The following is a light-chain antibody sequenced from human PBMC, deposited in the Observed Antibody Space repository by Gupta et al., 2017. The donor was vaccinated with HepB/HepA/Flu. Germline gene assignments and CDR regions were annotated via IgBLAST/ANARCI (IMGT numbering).Light chain of an antibody. CDR2: GAS. CDR1: QTISTY. V-gene: IGKV1-39*01. CDR3: RQSDDAVFT. J-gene: IGKJ4*01. Sequence: DIQMTQSPSALSASVGDRVTITCRASQTISTYLNWYQQKPGKDPKLLIYGASRLQSGVPSRFSGSGPGTDFTLTISGRQLEDFPTYFFRQSDDAVFTFGRGTGVEVK.